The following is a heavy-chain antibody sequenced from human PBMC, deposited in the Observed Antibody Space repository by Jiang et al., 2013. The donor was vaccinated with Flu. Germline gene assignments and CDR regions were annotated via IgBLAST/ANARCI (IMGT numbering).Heavy chain of an antibody. Sequence: LLKPSETLSLTCTVSGGSIGIYYWSWIRQSPGKGLEWIGHIYYSGSTNYNPSLESRVTISVDTSKTQFSLKLTSVTAADTAIYYCARFRSAFDVWGQGDNGHRLF. D-gene: IGHD3-10*01. J-gene: IGHJ3*01. CDR3: ARFRSAFDV. V-gene: IGHV4-59*01. CDR2: IYYSGST. CDR1: GGSIGIYY.